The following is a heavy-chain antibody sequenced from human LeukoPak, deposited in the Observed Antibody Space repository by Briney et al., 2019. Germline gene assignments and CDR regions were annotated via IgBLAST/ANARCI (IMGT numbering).Heavy chain of an antibody. CDR2: IRGSGDSTNYA. Sequence: GGSLRLSCAASGFTFSTYAMSWVRQAPGKGLEWVSAIRGSGDSTNYADSADSVKGRFTISRDNSKNMLYLQMNSLRAEDTAVYYCGRDVYPRRGNVDYWGQGTLVIVSS. CDR3: GRDVYPRRGNVDY. D-gene: IGHD1-1*01. J-gene: IGHJ4*02. V-gene: IGHV3-23*01. CDR1: GFTFSTYA.